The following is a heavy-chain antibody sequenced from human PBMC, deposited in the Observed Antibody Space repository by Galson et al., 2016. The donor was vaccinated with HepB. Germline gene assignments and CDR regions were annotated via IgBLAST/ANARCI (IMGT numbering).Heavy chain of an antibody. D-gene: IGHD3-10*01. CDR3: AKVDGYYYGSGSHIDY. Sequence: SLRLSCAASGFTISRYAMVWVRQAPGKGLEWVAVISYDGSDKYYADSVKGRFTISRDNSKNTLYLQTNSLRSEDTAVCYCAKVDGYYYGSGSHIDYWGQGTLVTVSS. J-gene: IGHJ4*02. CDR2: ISYDGSDK. V-gene: IGHV3-30-3*01. CDR1: GFTISRYA.